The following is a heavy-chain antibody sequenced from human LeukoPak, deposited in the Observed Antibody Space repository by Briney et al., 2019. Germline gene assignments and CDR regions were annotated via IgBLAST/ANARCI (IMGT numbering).Heavy chain of an antibody. Sequence: GGSLRLSCAASGFTFSTYGMNWVRQAPGKGLEWVSYISHSSDAIYYPDSVKGRFTISRDNARNSLYLQMNSLRDENTAVYYCARASPSGYDYWGQGTLVTVSS. CDR2: ISHSSDAI. V-gene: IGHV3-48*02. D-gene: IGHD3-22*01. J-gene: IGHJ4*02. CDR1: GFTFSTYG. CDR3: ARASPSGYDY.